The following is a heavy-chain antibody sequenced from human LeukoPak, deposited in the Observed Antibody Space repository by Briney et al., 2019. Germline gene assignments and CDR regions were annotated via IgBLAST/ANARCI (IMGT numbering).Heavy chain of an antibody. V-gene: IGHV4-59*01. Sequence: SETLSLTCTVSVDSISSLWWSWIRQPPGKGLECIGCIYYSGSTKYNPSLKSRVAISVDTSKTQFSLKLTSVTAADTAVYYFARDLELERNRWNYFESWGQGTLVTVSS. CDR3: ARDLELERNRWNYFES. J-gene: IGHJ4*02. CDR1: VDSISSLW. CDR2: IYYSGST. D-gene: IGHD1-1*01.